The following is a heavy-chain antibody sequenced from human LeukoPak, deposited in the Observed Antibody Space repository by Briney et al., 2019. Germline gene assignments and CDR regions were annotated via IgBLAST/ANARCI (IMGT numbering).Heavy chain of an antibody. D-gene: IGHD4-17*01. CDR3: ARAGRYGDYLGY. CDR1: GYTFTGYY. J-gene: IGHJ4*02. Sequence: ASVKVSCKASGYTFTGYYIHWVRQAPGQGLEWMGWINPNSGGTNYAQKFQGRVTMTRDMSTSTVYMELSSLRSEDTAVYYRARAGRYGDYLGYWGQGTLVTVSS. CDR2: INPNSGGT. V-gene: IGHV1-2*02.